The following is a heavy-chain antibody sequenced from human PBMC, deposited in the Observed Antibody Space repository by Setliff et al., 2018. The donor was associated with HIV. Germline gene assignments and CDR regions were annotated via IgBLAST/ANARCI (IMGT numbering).Heavy chain of an antibody. Sequence: PGGSLRLSCEASGFSLSSYWMGWIRQAPGKGLEWVANIKQDESEKYYVDSVKGRFTISRDNAKNSLYLKMNSLRADDTALYFCAKLMYAELWPLDIDHWGQGTLVTVSS. CDR1: GFSLSSYW. CDR3: AKLMYAELWPLDIDH. D-gene: IGHD1-1*01. CDR2: IKQDESEK. V-gene: IGHV3-7*03. J-gene: IGHJ4*02.